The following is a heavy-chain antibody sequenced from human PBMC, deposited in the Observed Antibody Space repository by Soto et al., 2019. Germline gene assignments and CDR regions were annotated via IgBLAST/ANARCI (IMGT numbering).Heavy chain of an antibody. V-gene: IGHV4-4*07. D-gene: IGHD2-15*01. CDR2: IYTSGST. J-gene: IGHJ3*02. CDR1: GGSISSYY. CDR3: AGTRVASDAFDI. Sequence: SETLSLTCSVSGGSISSYYWSWSRQPAGKGLEWIGRIYTSGSTNYNPSLKSRVTMSVDTSKNQFSLKLSSVTAADTAVYYCAGTRVASDAFDIWGQGTMVTVSS.